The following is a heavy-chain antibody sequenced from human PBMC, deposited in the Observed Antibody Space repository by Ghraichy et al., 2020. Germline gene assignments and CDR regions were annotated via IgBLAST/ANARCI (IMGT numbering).Heavy chain of an antibody. V-gene: IGHV3-48*02. Sequence: GGSLRLSCVGSGFTFSSYSMNWVRQSPGKGLEWVSYITSSSSFKSYADSVKGRFTISRDNAQNTLYLQMNSLRDEDTAVYYCARGSRVVRFFDYDGMVVWSQGATETGS. CDR1: GFTFSSYS. CDR3: ARGSRVVRFFDYDGMVV. J-gene: IGHJ6*01. D-gene: IGHD2-21*01. CDR2: ITSSSSFK.